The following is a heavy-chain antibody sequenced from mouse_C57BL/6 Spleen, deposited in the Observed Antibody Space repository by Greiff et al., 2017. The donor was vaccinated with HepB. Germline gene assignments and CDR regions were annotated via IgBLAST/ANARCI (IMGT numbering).Heavy chain of an antibody. D-gene: IGHD1-1*02. Sequence: EVKLVESGGGLVKPGGSLKLSCAASGFTFSDYGMHWVRQAPEKGLEWVAYISSGSSTIYYADTVKGRFTISRDNAKNNLFLQMTSLRSEATAMYYCARGVEMDYWGQGTSVTVSS. CDR1: GFTFSDYG. V-gene: IGHV5-17*01. CDR3: ARGVEMDY. J-gene: IGHJ4*01. CDR2: ISSGSSTI.